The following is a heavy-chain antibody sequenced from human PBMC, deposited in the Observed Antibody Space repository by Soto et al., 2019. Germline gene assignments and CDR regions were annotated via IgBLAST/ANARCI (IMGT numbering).Heavy chain of an antibody. CDR3: ARYKSGWYYFDY. V-gene: IGHV1-69*13. Sequence: SVKVSCKASGGTFSSYAISWVRQAPGQGLEWMGGIIPIFGTANHAQKFQGRVTITADESTSTAYMELSSLRSEDTAVYYCARYKSGWYYFDYWGQGTLVTVSS. J-gene: IGHJ4*02. CDR2: IIPIFGTA. CDR1: GGTFSSYA. D-gene: IGHD6-19*01.